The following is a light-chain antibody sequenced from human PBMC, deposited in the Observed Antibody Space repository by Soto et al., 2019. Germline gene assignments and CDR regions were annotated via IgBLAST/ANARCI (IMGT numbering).Light chain of an antibody. Sequence: DIQMTQYPSTLSASVGDRVTITCRASQTISSWLAWYQQKPGKATKLLIYKASSLESGVPSRVSGSGSGTEVTLTIASLQPDDFATYYCQQYETFSGTFGPGTKVDIK. CDR1: QTISSW. J-gene: IGKJ1*01. V-gene: IGKV1-5*03. CDR3: QQYETFSGT. CDR2: KAS.